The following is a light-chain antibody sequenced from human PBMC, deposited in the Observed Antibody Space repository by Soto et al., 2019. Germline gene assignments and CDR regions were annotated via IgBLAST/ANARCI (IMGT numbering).Light chain of an antibody. CDR1: QSISSW. CDR3: KQYNSYSRT. V-gene: IGKV1-5*03. CDR2: KAY. Sequence: IAPSTYLASQSISSWLAWYQQKPGKAPKLLIYKAYSLESGVQSRFSGSGSGTEFTLTIRSLQPDDFATYYCKQYNSYSRTVGQGTKVDI. J-gene: IGKJ1*01.